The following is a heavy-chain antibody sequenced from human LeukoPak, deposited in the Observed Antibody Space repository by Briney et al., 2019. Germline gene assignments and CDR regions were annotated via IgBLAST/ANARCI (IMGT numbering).Heavy chain of an antibody. CDR1: GFTFSSYS. CDR2: ISSSSSTI. Sequence: PGGSLRLSCAASGFTFSSYSMNWVRQAPGKGLEWVSYISSSSSTIYNADSVKGRFTISRDNSKNTLYLQMNSLRAEDTAVYYCARDYYDSSGYYLISYWGQGTLVTVSS. CDR3: ARDYYDSSGYYLISY. V-gene: IGHV3-48*01. D-gene: IGHD3-22*01. J-gene: IGHJ4*02.